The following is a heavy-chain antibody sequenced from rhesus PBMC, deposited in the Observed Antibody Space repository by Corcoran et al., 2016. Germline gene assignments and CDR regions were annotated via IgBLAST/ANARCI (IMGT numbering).Heavy chain of an antibody. D-gene: IGHD4-29*01. V-gene: IGHV4S10*01. CDR2: IYGSSTST. Sequence: QVQLQESGPGVVKPSETLSLTCAVSGGSISDSYRWSWISQPPGKGLEWIGYIYGSSTSTNYNPSLKSRVTISTDTSKNQFSLKLSSVTAADTAVYYCARVYGSSYLGSFDYWGQGVLVTVSS. J-gene: IGHJ4*01. CDR1: GGSISDSYR. CDR3: ARVYGSSYLGSFDY.